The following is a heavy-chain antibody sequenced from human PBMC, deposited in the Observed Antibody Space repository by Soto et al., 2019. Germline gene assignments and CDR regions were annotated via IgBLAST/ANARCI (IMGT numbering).Heavy chain of an antibody. Sequence: SQTLSLTCAISGDSVSSNSATWDWIRQSPSRGLEWLGRTYYRSKWYTDYAVSVKGRITINPDTSNNHLYLQMTSLRAEDTAVYYCAREHYYFDYWGQGTLVTVSS. CDR1: GDSVSSNSAT. CDR2: TYYRSKWYT. V-gene: IGHV6-1*01. CDR3: AREHYYFDY. J-gene: IGHJ4*02.